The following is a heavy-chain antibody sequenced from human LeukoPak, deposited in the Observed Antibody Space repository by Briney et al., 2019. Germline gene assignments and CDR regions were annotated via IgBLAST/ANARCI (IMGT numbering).Heavy chain of an antibody. CDR1: GYTFTSYD. CDR2: MNPNSGNT. Sequence: ASVKVSCKASGYTFTSYDINWVRQATGQGLEWMGWMNPNSGNTNYAQKLQGRVTMTTDTSTSTAYMELRSLRSDDTAVYYCARGPALVYSYGHDPGFYGYWGQGTLVTVSS. J-gene: IGHJ4*02. CDR3: ARGPALVYSYGHDPGFYGY. V-gene: IGHV1-8*01. D-gene: IGHD5-18*01.